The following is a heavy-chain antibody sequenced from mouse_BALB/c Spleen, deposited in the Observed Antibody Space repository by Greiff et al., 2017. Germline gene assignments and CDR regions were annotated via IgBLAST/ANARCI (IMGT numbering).Heavy chain of an antibody. CDR3: ANIYYGNDEYAMEY. CDR2: IYPGDGDT. Sequence: VQLQQSGAELARPGASVKLSCKASGYTFTSYWMQWVKQRPGQGLEWIGAIYPGDGDTRYTQKFKGKATLTADKSSSTAYMQLSSLASEDSAVYYCANIYYGNDEYAMEYWGQGTSVTVSA. J-gene: IGHJ4*01. D-gene: IGHD2-2*01. V-gene: IGHV1-87*01. CDR1: GYTFTSYW.